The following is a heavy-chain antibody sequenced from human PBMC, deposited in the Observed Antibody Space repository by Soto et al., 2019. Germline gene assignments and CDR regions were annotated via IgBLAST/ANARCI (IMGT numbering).Heavy chain of an antibody. CDR2: ISGSASST. J-gene: IGHJ4*02. CDR3: AKDSGDVDTAMDYFDY. D-gene: IGHD5-18*01. V-gene: IGHV3-23*01. Sequence: EVQLLESGGGLVQPGGSLRLSCAASGFTVNNYAMSWVRQAPGKGLEWVSGISGSASSTHYADSVKGRFTISRDNSKNTLYLQMSSLRAEDTAVYYCAKDSGDVDTAMDYFDYWGQGTLVTVSS. CDR1: GFTVNNYA.